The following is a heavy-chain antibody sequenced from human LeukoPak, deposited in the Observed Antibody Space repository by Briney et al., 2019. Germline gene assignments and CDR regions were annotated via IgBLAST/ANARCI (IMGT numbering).Heavy chain of an antibody. D-gene: IGHD2-15*01. Sequence: ASVKVSCKASGYTFISYYMHWVRQAPGQGLEWMGIINPSGGSTSYAQKFQGRVTMTRDMSTSTVYMELSSLRSEDTAVYYCAREYCSGGSCYGSGYWGQGTLVTVSS. V-gene: IGHV1-46*01. CDR3: AREYCSGGSCYGSGY. J-gene: IGHJ4*02. CDR2: INPSGGST. CDR1: GYTFISYY.